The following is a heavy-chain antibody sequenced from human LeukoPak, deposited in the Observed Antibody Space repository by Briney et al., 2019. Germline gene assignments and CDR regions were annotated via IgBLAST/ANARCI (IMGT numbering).Heavy chain of an antibody. CDR1: GGSITNHY. CDR2: IYYSGST. J-gene: IGHJ4*02. CDR3: ARANYDSSGHIDY. V-gene: IGHV4-59*11. D-gene: IGHD3-22*01. Sequence: SETLSLTCTVSGGSITNHYWSWIRQPPGKGLEWIGYIYYSGSTNYNPSLKSRVTISVDTSKNQFSLKLSSVTAADTAVYYCARANYDSSGHIDYWGQGTLVTVSS.